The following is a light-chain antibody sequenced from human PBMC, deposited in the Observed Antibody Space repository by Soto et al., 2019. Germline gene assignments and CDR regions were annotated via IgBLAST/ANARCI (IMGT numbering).Light chain of an antibody. CDR3: QQYNSYRYT. CDR1: QSISSW. J-gene: IGKJ2*01. CDR2: KAS. Sequence: DIQMTQSPSTLSASVGDRVTITCRASQSISSWLAWYQQKPGKAPKLLIYKASSLESGVPSRFSGSGSGTEFTLTIRSLQPYDFATYYCQQYNSYRYTFGQGTKLEIK. V-gene: IGKV1-5*03.